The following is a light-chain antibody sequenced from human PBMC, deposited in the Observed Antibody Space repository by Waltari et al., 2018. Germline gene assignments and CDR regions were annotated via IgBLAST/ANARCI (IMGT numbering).Light chain of an antibody. Sequence: QSALTQPASVSGSPGQSITISCTGTSSDVGGYDSVSWYQQHPGKAPKLMIYEVSNRPSGVSSRFSGSKSANTASLTISWLQAEDEADYYCSSYTSSSSWVFGGGTKLTVL. CDR1: SSDVGGYDS. CDR3: SSYTSSSSWV. J-gene: IGLJ3*02. V-gene: IGLV2-14*01. CDR2: EVS.